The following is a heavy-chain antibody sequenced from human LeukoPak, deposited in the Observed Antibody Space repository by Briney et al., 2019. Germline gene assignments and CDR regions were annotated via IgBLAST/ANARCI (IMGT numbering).Heavy chain of an antibody. CDR2: VSAGGGST. CDR1: GFTFVSYA. CDR3: ARENYRHSWEPHYLDY. Sequence: GGSLRLSCAASGFTFVSYAMNWVRQAPGKGLEWVSGVSAGGGSTYYADSVKGRFTISRDNSKNTLYLQMNGLRVEDTAVYYCARENYRHSWEPHYLDYWGQGTLVTVSS. J-gene: IGHJ4*02. V-gene: IGHV3-23*01. D-gene: IGHD1-26*01.